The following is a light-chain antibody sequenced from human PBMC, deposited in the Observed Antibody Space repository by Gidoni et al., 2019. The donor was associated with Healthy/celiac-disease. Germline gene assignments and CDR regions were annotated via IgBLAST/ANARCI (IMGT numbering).Light chain of an antibody. CDR1: QSISSG. CDR2: DAS. Sequence: DIQMTQSPSTLSASVGDRVTITCRASQSISSGLAWYQQKPGKAPRLLIYDASSLESGVPSRFRGSETGTEFTLPISSLQPDDFATYYCQQYNSYPLTFGGGTKVEIK. J-gene: IGKJ4*01. CDR3: QQYNSYPLT. V-gene: IGKV1-5*01.